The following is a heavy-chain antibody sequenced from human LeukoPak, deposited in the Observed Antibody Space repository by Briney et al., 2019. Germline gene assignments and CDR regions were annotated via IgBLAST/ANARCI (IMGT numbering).Heavy chain of an antibody. D-gene: IGHD3-22*01. CDR2: INPNSGGT. V-gene: IGHV1-2*02. CDR1: GYTFTGYY. CDR3: ARYYYDSSGYYSAEYFQH. J-gene: IGHJ1*01. Sequence: ASVTVSCKASGYTFTGYYMHWVRQAPGQGLEWMGWINPNSGGTNYAQKFQGRVTMTRDTSISTAYMELSRLRSDDTAVYYCARYYYDSSGYYSAEYFQHWGQGTLVTVSS.